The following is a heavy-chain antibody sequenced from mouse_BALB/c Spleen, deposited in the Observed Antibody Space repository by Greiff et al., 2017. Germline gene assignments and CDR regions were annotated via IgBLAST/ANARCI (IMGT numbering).Heavy chain of an antibody. V-gene: IGHV7-1*02. J-gene: IGHJ4*01. CDR2: SRNKANDYTT. CDR1: GFTFSDFY. CDR3: ARDEDRSSYGGAMDY. Sequence: EVMLVESGGGLVQPGGSLRLSCATSGFTFSDFYMEWVRQPPGKRLEWIAASRNKANDYTTEYSASVKGRFIVSRDTSQSILYLQMNALRAEDTAIYYCARDEDRSSYGGAMDYWGQGTSVTVSS. D-gene: IGHD1-1*01.